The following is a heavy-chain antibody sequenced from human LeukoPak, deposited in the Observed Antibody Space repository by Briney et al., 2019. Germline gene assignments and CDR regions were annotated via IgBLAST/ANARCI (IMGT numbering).Heavy chain of an antibody. CDR2: IYSGGST. J-gene: IGHJ4*02. Sequence: PGGSLRLSCAASGFTVSSNYMSWVRQAPGKGLEWVSVIYSGGSTYYADSVKGRFTISRDNSKNTLYLQMNSLRAEDTAVYYCARDAKTRYEFNSSSPFDYWGQGTLVTVSS. D-gene: IGHD6-13*01. CDR3: ARDAKTRYEFNSSSPFDY. CDR1: GFTVSSNY. V-gene: IGHV3-53*01.